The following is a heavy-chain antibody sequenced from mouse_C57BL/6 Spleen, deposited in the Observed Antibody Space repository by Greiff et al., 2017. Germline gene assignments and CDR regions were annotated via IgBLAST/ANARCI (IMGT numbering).Heavy chain of an antibody. CDR2: IYPSDSET. Sequence: QVQLQQPGAELVRPGSSVKLSCKASGYTFTSYWMDWVKQRPGQGLEWIGNIYPSDSETHYNQKFKDKATLTVDKSSSTAYMQLSSLTSEDSAVYYCARGAITTVVAFDDWGQGTTLTVSS. CDR3: ARGAITTVVAFDD. CDR1: GYTFTSYW. D-gene: IGHD1-1*01. J-gene: IGHJ2*01. V-gene: IGHV1-61*01.